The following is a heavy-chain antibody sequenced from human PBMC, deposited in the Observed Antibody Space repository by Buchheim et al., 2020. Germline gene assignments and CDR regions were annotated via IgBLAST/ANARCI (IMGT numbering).Heavy chain of an antibody. CDR2: IYYSGST. Sequence: QLQLQESGPGLVKPSETLSLTCTVSGGSISSSSYYWGWIRQPPGKGLEWIGSIYYSGSTYYNPSLKSRVTISVDTSKNQFSLKLSSVTAADTAVYYCARRRTYYDSSLDAFDIWGQGT. D-gene: IGHD3-22*01. CDR3: ARRRTYYDSSLDAFDI. J-gene: IGHJ3*02. V-gene: IGHV4-39*01. CDR1: GGSISSSSYY.